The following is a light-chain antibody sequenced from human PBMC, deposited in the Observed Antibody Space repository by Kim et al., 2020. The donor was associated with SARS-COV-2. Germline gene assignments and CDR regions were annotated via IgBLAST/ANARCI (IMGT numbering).Light chain of an antibody. CDR1: HSLVDSW. CDR3: QQYSSSPET. Sequence: EIVMTQSPGTLSLSPGERATVSSRSSHSLVDSWLAWYQQKPGQAPRLLIYAASNRAAGIPDRFSGSGSGTDFTLTISRLEPEDFAVYYCQQYSSSPETFGQGTKVDIK. V-gene: IGKV3-20*01. J-gene: IGKJ1*01. CDR2: AAS.